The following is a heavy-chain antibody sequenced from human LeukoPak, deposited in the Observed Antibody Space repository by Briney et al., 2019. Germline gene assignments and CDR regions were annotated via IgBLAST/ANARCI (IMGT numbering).Heavy chain of an antibody. Sequence: GGSLRLSCAASGFTFSSYAMSWVRQAPGKGLEWVSAISGSGGSAYYADSVKGRFTISRDNSKNTLYLQMNSLRAEDTAVYYCAKDGVIVGAPDYWGQGTLVTVSS. CDR3: AKDGVIVGAPDY. D-gene: IGHD1-26*01. CDR1: GFTFSSYA. J-gene: IGHJ4*02. V-gene: IGHV3-23*01. CDR2: ISGSGGSA.